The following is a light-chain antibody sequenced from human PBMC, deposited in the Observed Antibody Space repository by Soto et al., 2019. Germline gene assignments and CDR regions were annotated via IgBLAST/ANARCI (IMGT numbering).Light chain of an antibody. CDR1: QSISSY. CDR3: QQSYRTPRT. CDR2: AAS. J-gene: IGKJ1*01. Sequence: DIQMPKSPSTRSASVCDRVTITCRASQSISSYLNWYQQKPGKAPKLLIYAASSLQSGVPSRFSGSGSGTDFTLTISSRQHADFATYYCQQSYRTPRTFGQGTQVDIK. V-gene: IGKV1-39*01.